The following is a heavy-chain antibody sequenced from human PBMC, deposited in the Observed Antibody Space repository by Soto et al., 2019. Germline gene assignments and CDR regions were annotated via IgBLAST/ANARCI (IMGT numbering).Heavy chain of an antibody. CDR2: IIPIFGTA. Sequence: SVEVSCRASGGTFSSYAISCVRQAPGQGLEWMGGIIPIFGTANYAQKFQGRVTITADKSTSTAYMELSSLRSEDTAVYYCARGLGQPNWFDPWGQGTLVTVSS. J-gene: IGHJ5*02. V-gene: IGHV1-69*06. CDR3: ARGLGQPNWFDP. CDR1: GGTFSSYA. D-gene: IGHD7-27*01.